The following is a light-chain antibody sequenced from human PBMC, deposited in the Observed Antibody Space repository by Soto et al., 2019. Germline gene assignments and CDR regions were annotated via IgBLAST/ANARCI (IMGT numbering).Light chain of an antibody. CDR1: QSISSY. CDR2: DAS. CDR3: QQSYSTPPWT. Sequence: DIQMTQSPSSLSASVADRVTITCRASQSISSYLNWYQQKPGKAPKLLIYDASSLQTGVPSRFSGSGSGTDFSLTISSLQPADFATYYCQQSYSTPPWTCGQGTKGDIK. V-gene: IGKV1-39*01. J-gene: IGKJ1*01.